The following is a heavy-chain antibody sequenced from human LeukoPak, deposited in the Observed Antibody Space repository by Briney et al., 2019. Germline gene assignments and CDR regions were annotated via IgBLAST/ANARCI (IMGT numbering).Heavy chain of an antibody. D-gene: IGHD1-26*01. CDR3: ARDSYYQGQGRVSDWFDP. Sequence: SVKVSCKASGGTFSSYAISWVRQAPGQGLEWMGGIIPIFGTANYAQKFQGRVTITADESTSTAYMELSSLRSEDTAVYYCARDSYYQGQGRVSDWFDPWGQGTLVTVSS. CDR2: IIPIFGTA. J-gene: IGHJ5*02. CDR1: GGTFSSYA. V-gene: IGHV1-69*01.